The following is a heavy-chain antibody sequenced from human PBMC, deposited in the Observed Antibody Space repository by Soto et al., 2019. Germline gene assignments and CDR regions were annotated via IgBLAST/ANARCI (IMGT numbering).Heavy chain of an antibody. CDR1: GYTFTSYG. J-gene: IGHJ6*02. CDR2: ISAYNGNT. CDR3: ARDNWNYPKSHYYYYGMDV. Sequence: GASVKVSCKASGYTFTSYGISWVRQAPGQGLEWMGWISAYNGNTNYAQKLQGRVTMTTDTSTSTAYMELRSLRSDDTAVYYCARDNWNYPKSHYYYYGMDVSGQGPTVTVYS. V-gene: IGHV1-18*01. D-gene: IGHD1-7*01.